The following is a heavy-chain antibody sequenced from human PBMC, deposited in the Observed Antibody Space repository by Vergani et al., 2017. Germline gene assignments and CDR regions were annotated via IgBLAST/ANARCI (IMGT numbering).Heavy chain of an antibody. D-gene: IGHD4-11*01. Sequence: QVQLQQWGGGLLKPSETLSLTCVVNGGSFTSYHWTWIRQSPGEGLEWVGDIDHTGRPDYNPSLKTRLTMSVDKSRNQFSLTRNSVTATDTAIYFCARVNTETNGHLYFYYYMDVGVERTALTVS. CDR2: IDHTGRP. CDR3: ARVNTETNGHLYFYYYMDV. V-gene: IGHV4-34*01. J-gene: IGHJ6*03. CDR1: GGSFTSYH.